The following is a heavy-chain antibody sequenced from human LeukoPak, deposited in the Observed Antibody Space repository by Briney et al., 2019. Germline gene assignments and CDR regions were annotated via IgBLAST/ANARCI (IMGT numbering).Heavy chain of an antibody. CDR2: ISAYNGNT. Sequence: ASVKVSCKASGYTFTSYGISWVRQAPGQGLEWMGWISAYNGNTNYAQKLQGRVTMTTDTSTSTAYMELRSLRSDDTAVYYCASSVDYGDCGFEDYWGQGTLVTVSS. V-gene: IGHV1-18*01. CDR3: ASSVDYGDCGFEDY. D-gene: IGHD4-17*01. J-gene: IGHJ4*02. CDR1: GYTFTSYG.